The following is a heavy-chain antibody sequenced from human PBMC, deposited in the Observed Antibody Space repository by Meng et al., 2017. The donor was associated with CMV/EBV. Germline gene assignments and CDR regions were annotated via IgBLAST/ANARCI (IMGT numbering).Heavy chain of an antibody. D-gene: IGHD1-1*01. CDR1: GVSIRTHY. CDR3: AERGGGY. CDR2: IHYTGRA. J-gene: IGHJ4*02. V-gene: IGHV4-59*11. Sequence: QVQRKQSGPGLVKPSETLSLTCRVSGVSIRTHYWSWVRQTPGKGLEWIASIHYTGRADYSPSLKSRLTISVDTSDSQLSLKLSSVTPADTAMYYCAERGGGYWGQGILVTVSS.